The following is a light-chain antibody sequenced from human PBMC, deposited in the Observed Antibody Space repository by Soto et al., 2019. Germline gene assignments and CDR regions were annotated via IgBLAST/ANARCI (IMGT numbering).Light chain of an antibody. Sequence: QSVLTQPASVSGSPGQSITISCTGTSSDVGAYNFVSWYQQHPGKLPKLMIFDVSRRPSGVSDRFSGSKSGNTASLTISGLQAEDVGDYYCISYTSSSTHVFGSGTKLTVL. CDR3: ISYTSSSTHV. CDR1: SSDVGAYNF. J-gene: IGLJ1*01. V-gene: IGLV2-14*03. CDR2: DVS.